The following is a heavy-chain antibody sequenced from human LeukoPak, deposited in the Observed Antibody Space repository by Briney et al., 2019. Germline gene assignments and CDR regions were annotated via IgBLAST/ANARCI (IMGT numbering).Heavy chain of an antibody. J-gene: IGHJ4*02. CDR3: ARVSYYYDSSGSLGY. CDR2: INPNSGGT. CDR1: GYTFTGYY. D-gene: IGHD3-22*01. Sequence: ASVKVSCKASGYTFTGYYMHWVRQAPGQGLEWMGWINPNSGGTNYAQKFQGRVTMTRDTSISTAYIELSRLRSDDTAVYYCARVSYYYDSSGSLGYWGQGTLVTVSA. V-gene: IGHV1-2*02.